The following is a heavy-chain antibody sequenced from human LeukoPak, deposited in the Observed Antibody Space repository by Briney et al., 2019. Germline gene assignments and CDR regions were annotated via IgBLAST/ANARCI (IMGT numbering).Heavy chain of an antibody. CDR1: GFTFSSYS. D-gene: IGHD3-16*02. CDR3: AGEGYDYVWGSYRYDRASLDY. V-gene: IGHV3-21*01. Sequence: GGSLRLSCAASGFTFSSYSMNWVRQAPGKGLEWVSSISSSGSYIYYADSVKGRFTISRDNAKNSLYLQMNSLRAEDTAVYYCAGEGYDYVWGSYRYDRASLDYWGQGTLVTVSS. CDR2: ISSSGSYI. J-gene: IGHJ4*02.